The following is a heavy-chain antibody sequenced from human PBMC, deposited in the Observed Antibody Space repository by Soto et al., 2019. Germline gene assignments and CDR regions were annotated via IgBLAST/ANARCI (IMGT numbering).Heavy chain of an antibody. CDR1: GYTFTNYY. V-gene: IGHV1-46*01. Sequence: ASVKVSCKASGYTFTNYYMHWARQAPGQGLEWMGIINPSGGSTTYAQKFQGRVTMTRDTSTSTVYMELSSLRSEDTAVYYCARGFSSGWPFGYWGQGTPVTVSS. D-gene: IGHD6-19*01. CDR2: INPSGGST. J-gene: IGHJ4*02. CDR3: ARGFSSGWPFGY.